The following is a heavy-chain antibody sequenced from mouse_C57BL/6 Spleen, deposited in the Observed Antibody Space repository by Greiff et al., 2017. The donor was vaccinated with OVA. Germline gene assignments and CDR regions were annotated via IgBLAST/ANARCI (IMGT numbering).Heavy chain of an antibody. CDR3: ARGLPGYFDY. V-gene: IGHV1-59*01. CDR2: IDPSDSYT. CDR1: GYAFTSYW. J-gene: IGHJ2*01. Sequence: VKLQQPGAELVRPGTSVKLSCKASGYAFTSYWMHWVKQRPGQGLEWIGVIDPSDSYTNYNQKFKGKATLTVDTSSSTAYMQLSSLTSEDSAVYYCARGLPGYFDYWGQGTTLTVSS.